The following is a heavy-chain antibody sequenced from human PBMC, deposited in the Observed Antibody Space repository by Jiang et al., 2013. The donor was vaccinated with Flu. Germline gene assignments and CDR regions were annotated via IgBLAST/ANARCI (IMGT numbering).Heavy chain of an antibody. J-gene: IGHJ5*02. Sequence: SGAEVKKPGASVKVSCKASGYSFTSYGISWVRQAPGLGLEWMGWISAYNGNTKHAQKLQGRVTVTTDTSTSTAYMELTNLRSDDTAVYYCARGVSSSWYDWLDPWGQGTLVTVSS. CDR3: ARGVSSSWYDWLDP. V-gene: IGHV1-18*04. CDR2: ISAYNGNT. CDR1: GYSFTSYG. D-gene: IGHD6-13*01.